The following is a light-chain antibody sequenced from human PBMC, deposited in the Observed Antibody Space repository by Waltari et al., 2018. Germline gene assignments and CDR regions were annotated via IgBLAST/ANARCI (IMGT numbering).Light chain of an antibody. CDR3: MQALQTPYT. CDR1: QSLLHSNGYNY. Sequence: DIVMSQSPLSLPVTPGEPASISCRSSQSLLHSNGYNYLDWYLQKPGQSPQLLIYLGSNRASGVPDRFSVSVSCTDFTLKISRVEAEDVGIYYCMQALQTPYTFGQGTKLET. CDR2: LGS. V-gene: IGKV2-28*01. J-gene: IGKJ2*01.